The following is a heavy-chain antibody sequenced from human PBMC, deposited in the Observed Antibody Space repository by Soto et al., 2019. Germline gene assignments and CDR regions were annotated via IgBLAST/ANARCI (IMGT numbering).Heavy chain of an antibody. CDR3: ARGRGYSYGPYYFDY. V-gene: IGHV4-31*03. Sequence: QVPLQESGPGLVKPSQTLSLTCTVSGGSISSEGYYWSWFRQLPGKGLEWIGDIYYSGTTYHNPSLRSRLTMSGDASKNQFSRKLSSVTAADTALYYCARGRGYSYGPYYFDYWGQGTLVTVSS. D-gene: IGHD5-18*01. CDR1: GGSISSEGYY. CDR2: IYYSGTT. J-gene: IGHJ4*02.